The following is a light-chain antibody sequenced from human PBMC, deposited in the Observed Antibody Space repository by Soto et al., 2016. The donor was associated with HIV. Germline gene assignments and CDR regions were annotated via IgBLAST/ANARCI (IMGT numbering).Light chain of an antibody. Sequence: DIQLTQSPSTLSAAVGDRVTITCRASQSVNDWLAWYQQKPGTPPSLLIYKVSTLESGVPSRFSGVGFGTDFTLTISTLQPEDSATYYCQQYNTPPXTFGQGTKVEIK. CDR2: KVS. J-gene: IGKJ1*01. CDR3: QQYNTPPXT. CDR1: QSVNDW. V-gene: IGKV1-5*03.